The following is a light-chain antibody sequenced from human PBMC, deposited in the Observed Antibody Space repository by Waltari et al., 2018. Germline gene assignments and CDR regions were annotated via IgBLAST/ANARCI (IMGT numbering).Light chain of an antibody. V-gene: IGKV1-5*03. Sequence: DIQMTQSPSTLSASVGDRVTITCRASQSISSWLAWYQQKPGKAPKLLIYKASSLESGVPSQFSGRGSRTEFTLTISSLQPDDFATYYCQQYNSYSGVTFGPGTKVDIK. CDR2: KAS. CDR3: QQYNSYSGVT. CDR1: QSISSW. J-gene: IGKJ3*01.